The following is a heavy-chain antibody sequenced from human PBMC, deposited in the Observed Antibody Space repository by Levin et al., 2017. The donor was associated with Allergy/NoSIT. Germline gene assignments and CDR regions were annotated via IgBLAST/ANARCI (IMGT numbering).Heavy chain of an antibody. CDR3: ASGQRIEPHYYGMDV. CDR2: IYYSGST. CDR1: GGSISSSSYY. J-gene: IGHJ6*02. Sequence: SSETLSLTCTVSGGSISSSSYYWGWIRQPPGKGLEWIGSIYYSGSTYYNPSLKSRVTISVDTSKNQFSLKLSSVTAADTAVYYCASGQRIEPHYYGMDVWGQGTTVTVSS. D-gene: IGHD6-25*01. V-gene: IGHV4-39*01.